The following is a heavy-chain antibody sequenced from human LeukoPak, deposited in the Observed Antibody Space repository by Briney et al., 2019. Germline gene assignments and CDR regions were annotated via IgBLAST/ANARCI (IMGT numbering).Heavy chain of an antibody. Sequence: SETLSLTCAVYGGSFSAYYYYWSWIRQPPGRGLEWIGEISHSGSTNDNPSLKSRVTISIDTSKNQFSLRLSSVTAADTAVYYCARGMRLLLIWGQGTLVTVSS. CDR3: ARGMRLLLI. V-gene: IGHV4-34*01. CDR1: GGSFSAYY. J-gene: IGHJ4*02. CDR2: ISHSGST. D-gene: IGHD2-15*01.